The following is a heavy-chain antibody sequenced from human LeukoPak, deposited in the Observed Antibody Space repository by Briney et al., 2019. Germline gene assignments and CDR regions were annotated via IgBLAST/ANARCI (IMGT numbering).Heavy chain of an antibody. CDR3: ARSTSVWYGFDL. J-gene: IGHJ4*02. D-gene: IGHD6-19*01. CDR2: VHHNGST. V-gene: IGHV4-4*02. Sequence: PSGTLSLTCTVSGDSISNMDSSYWWTWVRQSPEKGLEWIGEVHHNGSTNYNRSLKSRVNMSVDKSRNQFSLKLTSVTAADTAVYYCARSTSVWYGFDLWGQGPWSPSP. CDR1: GDSISNMDSSYW.